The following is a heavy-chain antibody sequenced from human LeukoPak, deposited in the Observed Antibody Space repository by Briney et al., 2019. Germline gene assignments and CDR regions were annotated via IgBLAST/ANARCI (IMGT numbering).Heavy chain of an antibody. Sequence: GASVKVSCKASGGTFSSYAISWVRQAPGQGLEWMGRIIPILGIANYAQKFQGRVAITADKSTSTAYMELSSLRSEDTAVYYCAQTMVRGVGYYYYYGMDVWGQGTTVTVSS. CDR2: IIPILGIA. J-gene: IGHJ6*02. D-gene: IGHD3-10*01. V-gene: IGHV1-69*04. CDR1: GGTFSSYA. CDR3: AQTMVRGVGYYYYYGMDV.